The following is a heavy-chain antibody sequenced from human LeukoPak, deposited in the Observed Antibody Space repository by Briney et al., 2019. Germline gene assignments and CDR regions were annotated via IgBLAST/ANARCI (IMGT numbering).Heavy chain of an antibody. J-gene: IGHJ4*02. CDR2: ISGSGGST. Sequence: PGGSLRLSCAASGFTFSSHAMSWVRQAPGKGLEWVSVISGSGGSTYYADSVKGRFTISRDNSKNTLYLQMNSLRDEDTAVYSCARDGVRDGLYFDRWGQGTLVTVSS. V-gene: IGHV3-23*01. D-gene: IGHD5-24*01. CDR3: ARDGVRDGLYFDR. CDR1: GFTFSSHA.